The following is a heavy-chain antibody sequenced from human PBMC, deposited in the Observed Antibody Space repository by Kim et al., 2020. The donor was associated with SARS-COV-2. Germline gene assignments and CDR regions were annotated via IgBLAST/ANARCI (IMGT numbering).Heavy chain of an antibody. CDR3: ARHLYDYIWGSYRYPWFDP. D-gene: IGHD3-16*02. J-gene: IGHJ5*02. Sequence: KSRVTRSGDTSKNQFSLKLSSVTAADTAVYYCARHLYDYIWGSYRYPWFDPWGQGTLVTVSS. V-gene: IGHV4-39*01.